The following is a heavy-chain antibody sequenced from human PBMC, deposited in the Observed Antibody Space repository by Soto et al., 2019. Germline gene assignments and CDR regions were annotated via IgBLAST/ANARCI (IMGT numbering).Heavy chain of an antibody. V-gene: IGHV1-8*02. CDR2: MNPNSGNT. CDR3: ARCLGIAAQYFQH. J-gene: IGHJ1*01. D-gene: IGHD6-13*01. Sequence: ASVKVSCKASGYTFTSYDINWVRQATGQGLEWMGWMNPNSGNTVYAQKFQGRVTMTRNTSISTAYMELSSLRSEDTAVYYCARCLGIAAQYFQHWGQGTLVTVSS. CDR1: GYTFTSYD.